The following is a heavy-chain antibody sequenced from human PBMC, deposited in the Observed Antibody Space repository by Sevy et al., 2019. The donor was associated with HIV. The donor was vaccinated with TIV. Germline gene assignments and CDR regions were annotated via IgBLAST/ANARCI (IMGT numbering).Heavy chain of an antibody. D-gene: IGHD3-22*01. CDR1: GFTFSSYW. J-gene: IGHJ3*01. V-gene: IGHV3-7*03. Sequence: GGSLRLSCVASSGFTFSSYWMSWVRQAPGKGLEWVANIKQDGRVKYHVDSVRGRFAISRDNAKNSLYLQMNTLRADDTALYHCARGTYYYDSGGYYHDAFDLWGQGTMVTVSS. CDR3: ARGTYYYDSGGYYHDAFDL. CDR2: IKQDGRVK.